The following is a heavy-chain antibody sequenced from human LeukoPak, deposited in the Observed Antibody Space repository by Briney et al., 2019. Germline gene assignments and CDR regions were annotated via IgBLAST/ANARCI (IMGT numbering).Heavy chain of an antibody. CDR3: AKVPTAAGIIDFDY. Sequence: GGSLRLSCAASGFTFSTYAMSWVRQAPGKGLEWVSSILGSSRSTYYADSVKGRFTISRDNSKSMLYLQMNSLRDEDTAAYYCAKVPTAAGIIDFDYWGQGTLVTVSS. CDR2: ILGSSRST. CDR1: GFTFSTYA. D-gene: IGHD6-13*01. V-gene: IGHV3-23*01. J-gene: IGHJ4*02.